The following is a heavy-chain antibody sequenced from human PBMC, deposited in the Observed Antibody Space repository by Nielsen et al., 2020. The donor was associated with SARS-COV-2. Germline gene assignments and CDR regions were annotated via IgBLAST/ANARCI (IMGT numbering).Heavy chain of an antibody. V-gene: IGHV3-33*01. Sequence: GESLKISCAASGFTFSNYGIHWVRQAPGKGLEWVAVIWYDGSNKYYADSVKGRFTISRDNSKNTLYLQMNSLRAEDTAVYYCARVKGDSYGNYGMDVWGQGTTVTVFS. D-gene: IGHD5-18*01. CDR3: ARVKGDSYGNYGMDV. CDR2: IWYDGSNK. J-gene: IGHJ6*02. CDR1: GFTFSNYG.